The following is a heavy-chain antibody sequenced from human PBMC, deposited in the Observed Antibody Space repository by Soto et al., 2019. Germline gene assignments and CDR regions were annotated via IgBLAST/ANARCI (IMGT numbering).Heavy chain of an antibody. J-gene: IGHJ5*02. D-gene: IGHD2-15*01. CDR3: ARDPPGYCSGGSCYENWFDP. CDR1: GFTFSDYY. CDR2: ISSSGSTI. V-gene: IGHV3-11*01. Sequence: GGSLRLSCAASGFTFSDYYMSWIRQAPGKGLEWVSYISSSGSTIYYADSVKGRFTISRDNAKNSLYLQMNSLRAEDTAVYYCARDPPGYCSGGSCYENWFDPWGQGTLVTVSS.